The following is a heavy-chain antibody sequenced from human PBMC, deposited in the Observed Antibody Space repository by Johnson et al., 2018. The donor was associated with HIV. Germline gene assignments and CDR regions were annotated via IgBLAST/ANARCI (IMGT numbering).Heavy chain of an antibody. CDR3: AREDDYSNYGSAFDI. V-gene: IGHV3-30*02. J-gene: IGHJ3*02. CDR1: GFTFSDYY. D-gene: IGHD4-11*01. Sequence: QVQLVESGGGLVKPGGSLRLSCAASGFTFSDYYMSWIRQAPGKGLEWVAFIRYDGSNKYYADSVKGRFTISRDNSKNTLYLQMNSLRAEDTAVYYCAREDDYSNYGSAFDIWGQGTMVTVSS. CDR2: IRYDGSNK.